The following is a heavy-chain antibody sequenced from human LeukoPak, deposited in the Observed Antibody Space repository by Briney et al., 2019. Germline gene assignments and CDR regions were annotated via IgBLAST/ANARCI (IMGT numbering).Heavy chain of an antibody. CDR2: IRYDGNDK. J-gene: IGHJ5*02. V-gene: IGHV3-30*02. Sequence: GGSLRLSCAASGFTFSYYGFHCVRQAPGKGLEWVAFIRYDGNDKFYAESVKGRFTISRDTSRNTLYLQMNSLRLEDTAIYYCAKDLMRDRWFGESWGQGTLVTVSS. CDR3: AKDLMRDRWFGES. CDR1: GFTFSYYG. D-gene: IGHD3-10*01.